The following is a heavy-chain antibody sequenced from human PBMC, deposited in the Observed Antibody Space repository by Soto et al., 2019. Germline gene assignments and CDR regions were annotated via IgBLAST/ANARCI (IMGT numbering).Heavy chain of an antibody. CDR3: ARGITGTHSFDY. CDR2: IWYDGSKK. CDR1: GFTFSSSG. D-gene: IGHD1-20*01. J-gene: IGHJ4*02. V-gene: IGHV3-33*01. Sequence: LRLSCAASGFTFSSSGMHWVRQAPGKGLEWVAIIWYDGSKKYYADSVKGRFTISRDNSKNTVYPQMNSLRAEDTAVYYCARGITGTHSFDYWGQGTLVTVSS.